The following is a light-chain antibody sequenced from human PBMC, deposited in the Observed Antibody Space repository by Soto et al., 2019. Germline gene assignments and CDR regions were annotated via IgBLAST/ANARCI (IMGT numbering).Light chain of an antibody. J-gene: IGLJ7*01. CDR1: SSNIGAGYD. CDR3: QSYDSRLSGPV. V-gene: IGLV1-40*01. CDR2: DNN. Sequence: QPVLTQPPSVSGAPGQRVTISCTGSSSNIGAGYDVHWYQQLPGTAPKLLIYDNNNRPSGVPDRFSGSKSGTSASLAITGLQAEDEADYYCQSYDSRLSGPVFGGGTQLTVL.